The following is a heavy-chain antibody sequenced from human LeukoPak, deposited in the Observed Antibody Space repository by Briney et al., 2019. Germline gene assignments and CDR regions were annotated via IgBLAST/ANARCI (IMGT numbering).Heavy chain of an antibody. CDR3: AKNSGSYGRGYYFDY. CDR2: ICGSGGST. V-gene: IGHV3-23*01. CDR1: GFTFSSYA. D-gene: IGHD1-26*01. J-gene: IGHJ4*02. Sequence: PGGSLRLSCAASGFTFSSYAMSWLRQAPGKGLEWVSAICGSGGSTYYPDSVKGRFTISRDNSKNTLYLQMNSLRAEDTAVYYCAKNSGSYGRGYYFDYWGQGTLVTVSS.